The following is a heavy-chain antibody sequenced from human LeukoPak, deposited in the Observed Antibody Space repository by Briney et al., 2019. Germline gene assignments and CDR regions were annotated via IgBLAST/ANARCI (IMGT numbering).Heavy chain of an antibody. Sequence: SETLSLTCTVSGGSISSYYWSWIRQPPGKGLEWIGYIYYSGSTNYNPPLKSRVTISVDTSKNQFSLKLSSVTAADTAVYYCARGTVAGTYYYYYYMDVWGKGTTVTISS. CDR1: GGSISSYY. V-gene: IGHV4-59*01. D-gene: IGHD6-19*01. CDR2: IYYSGST. CDR3: ARGTVAGTYYYYYYMDV. J-gene: IGHJ6*03.